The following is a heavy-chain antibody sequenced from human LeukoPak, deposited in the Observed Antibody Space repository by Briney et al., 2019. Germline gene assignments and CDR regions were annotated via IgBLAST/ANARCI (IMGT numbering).Heavy chain of an antibody. V-gene: IGHV1-18*01. CDR2: ISAYNGNT. D-gene: IGHD3/OR15-3a*01. Sequence: GPVKVSCKASGYTFTSYGISWVRQAPGQGLEWMGWISAYNGNTNYAQKLQARITMTRNTSASTAYMELSSLTSEDTAVYYCARGGSFGLKANLDSWGQGTLVTVSS. CDR3: ARGGSFGLKANLDS. CDR1: GYTFTSYG. J-gene: IGHJ4*02.